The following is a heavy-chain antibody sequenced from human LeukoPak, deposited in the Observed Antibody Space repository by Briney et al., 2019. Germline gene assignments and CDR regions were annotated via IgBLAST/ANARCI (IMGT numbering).Heavy chain of an antibody. J-gene: IGHJ3*02. CDR1: GFTFSYYG. D-gene: IGHD6-19*01. Sequence: GGSLRLSCAASGFTFSYYGLSWVRQAPGKGLVWGSGFGHNGDITYPDSVKGRFTISRDNSKNTLFVQMNSLRAEDMALYYCGKASSGLAIDAFDIWGQGTMVTVSS. CDR3: GKASSGLAIDAFDI. CDR2: FGHNGDIT. V-gene: IGHV3-20*04.